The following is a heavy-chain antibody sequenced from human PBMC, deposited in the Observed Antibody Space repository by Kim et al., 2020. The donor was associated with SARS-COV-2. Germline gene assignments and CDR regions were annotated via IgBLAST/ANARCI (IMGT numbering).Heavy chain of an antibody. D-gene: IGHD3-22*01. Sequence: GGSLRLSCAASGFTFRNAWMSWVRQAPGKGLEWVALITTKADGGSAHYAVPVQCSITISTDDSESTLYMQMNRLKTEATAVYYCTGYQQYNDSIPYYY. V-gene: IGHV3-15*01. CDR1: GFTFRNAW. J-gene: IGHJ6*01. CDR2: ITTKADGGSA. CDR3: TGYQQYNDSIPYYY.